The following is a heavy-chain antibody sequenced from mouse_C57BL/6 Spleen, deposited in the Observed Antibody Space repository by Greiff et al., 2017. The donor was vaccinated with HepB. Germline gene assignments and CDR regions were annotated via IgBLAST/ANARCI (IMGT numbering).Heavy chain of an antibody. CDR3: ARRGDYGSTHWYFDV. V-gene: IGHV1-76*01. Sequence: QVQLQQSGAELVRPGASVKLSCKASGYTFTDYYINWVKQRPGQGLEWIARIYPGSGNTYYNEKFKGKATLTAEKSSSTAYMQLSSLTSEDSAVYFCARRGDYGSTHWYFDVWGTGTTVTVSS. D-gene: IGHD1-1*01. CDR2: IYPGSGNT. J-gene: IGHJ1*03. CDR1: GYTFTDYY.